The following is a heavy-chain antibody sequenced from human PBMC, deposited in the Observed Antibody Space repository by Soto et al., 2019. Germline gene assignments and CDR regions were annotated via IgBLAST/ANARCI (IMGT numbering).Heavy chain of an antibody. CDR2: ISGSGGST. D-gene: IGHD3-16*02. J-gene: IGHJ5*02. CDR1: GFTFSSYA. CDR3: AKSYRGLRDPWFDP. V-gene: IGHV3-23*01. Sequence: GGSLRLSCAASGFTFSSYAMSWVRQAPGKGLEWVSAISGSGGSTYYADSVKGRFTISRDNSKNTLYLQMNSLRAEYTAVYYCAKSYRGLRDPWFDPWGQGTLVTVSS.